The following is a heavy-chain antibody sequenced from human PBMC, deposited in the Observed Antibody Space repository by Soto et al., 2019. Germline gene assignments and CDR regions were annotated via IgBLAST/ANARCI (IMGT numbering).Heavy chain of an antibody. J-gene: IGHJ3*02. D-gene: IGHD3-22*01. CDR2: IVVGSGNT. CDR3: AAAVYYYDSHGDI. CDR1: GFTFTSSA. Sequence: GASVKVSCKASGFTFTSSAVLWVRQARGQRLEWIGWIVVGSGNTNYAQKFQERVTITRDMSTSTAYMELSSLRSEDTAVYYCAAAVYYYDSHGDIWGTAT. V-gene: IGHV1-58*01.